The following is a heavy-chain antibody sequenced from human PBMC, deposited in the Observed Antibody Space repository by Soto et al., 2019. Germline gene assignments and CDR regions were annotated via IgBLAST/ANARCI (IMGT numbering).Heavy chain of an antibody. CDR1: GGSISSDY. CDR2: IYYSGST. D-gene: IGHD6-19*01. CDR3: ARGKAVAGGFEP. V-gene: IGHV4-59*01. Sequence: QVQLQESGPGLVKPSETLSLTCTVSGGSISSDYWNWIRQPPEKGLEWIGYIYYSGSTNYNPSLKSRVTISVDTSKNQFSLQLSSVTAADTAVYYCARGKAVAGGFEPWGQGTLVTVAS. J-gene: IGHJ5*02.